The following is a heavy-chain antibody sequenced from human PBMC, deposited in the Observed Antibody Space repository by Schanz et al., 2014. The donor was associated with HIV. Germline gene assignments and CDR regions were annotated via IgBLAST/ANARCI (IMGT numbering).Heavy chain of an antibody. CDR1: GFTFSNFA. J-gene: IGHJ4*02. Sequence: EVQMLESGGGSVQPGGSLRLSCAASGFTFSNFAMSWVRQAPGKGLEWVSSISGRGVSTFYAGSVKGRFAISRDNSKNTLSLQMTALRTEDTAIYYCAKPEYDSSGNSQTHFDYWGQGTLVSVSS. CDR2: ISGRGVST. D-gene: IGHD3-22*01. CDR3: AKPEYDSSGNSQTHFDY. V-gene: IGHV3-23*01.